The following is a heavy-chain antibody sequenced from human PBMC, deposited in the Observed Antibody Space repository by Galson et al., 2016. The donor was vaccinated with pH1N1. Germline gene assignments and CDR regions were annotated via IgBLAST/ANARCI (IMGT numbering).Heavy chain of an antibody. J-gene: IGHJ6*02. V-gene: IGHV3-33*01. CDR1: RFTFSSYG. CDR2: IWYDGSNK. D-gene: IGHD3-10*01. Sequence: SLRLSCAASRFTFSSYGMHWVRQAPGKGLEWVAVIWYDGSNKYYADSVKGRFTISRDNSKNTLYLQMNSLRAEDTAVYYCARAEYYGSVSYIVRYFGMDVWGQGTTVTVSS. CDR3: ARAEYYGSVSYIVRYFGMDV.